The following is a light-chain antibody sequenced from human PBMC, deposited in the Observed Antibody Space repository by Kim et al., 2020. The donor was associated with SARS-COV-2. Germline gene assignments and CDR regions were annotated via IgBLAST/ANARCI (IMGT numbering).Light chain of an antibody. CDR1: SSDIGGYNY. CDR2: EVS. J-gene: IGLJ2*01. Sequence: QSVTISCTGTSSDIGGYNYVSWYQQHSGKVPKLMIYEVSKRPSGVPDRFSGSKSDNTASLTVSGLQAEDEADYYCSSYAGSNNFVVFGGGTQLTVL. CDR3: SSYAGSNNFVV. V-gene: IGLV2-8*01.